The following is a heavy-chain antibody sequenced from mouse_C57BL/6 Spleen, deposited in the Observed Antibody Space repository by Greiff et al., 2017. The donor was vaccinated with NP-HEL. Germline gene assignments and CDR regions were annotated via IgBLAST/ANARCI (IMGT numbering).Heavy chain of an antibody. J-gene: IGHJ4*01. V-gene: IGHV1-36*01. CDR1: GFTFTDYY. D-gene: IGHD3-2*02. CDR2: VYPYNGGT. Sequence: EVQLQQSGPVLVKPGPSVKISCKASGFTFTDYYMHWVKQSHGKSLEWIGLVYPYNGGTSYNQKFKGKATLTVDKSSSTAYMELNSLTSEDSAVXSGGRQHRLRGGDMGYWGQRASVTVAS. CDR3: GRQHRLRGGDMGY.